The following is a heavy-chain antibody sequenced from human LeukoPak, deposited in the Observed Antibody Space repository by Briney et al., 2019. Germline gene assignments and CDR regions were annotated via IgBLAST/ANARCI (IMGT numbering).Heavy chain of an antibody. CDR3: AKKISGYDYNYYYGMDV. J-gene: IGHJ6*02. D-gene: IGHD5-12*01. Sequence: GGSLRLSCAASRFTFSIYAMSWVRQAPGKGLEWVSVIYSGGSTYYADSVKGRFTISRDNSKNTLYLQMNSLRAEDTAVYYCAKKISGYDYNYYYGMDVWGQGTTVTVSS. CDR2: IYSGGST. CDR1: RFTFSIYA. V-gene: IGHV3-23*03.